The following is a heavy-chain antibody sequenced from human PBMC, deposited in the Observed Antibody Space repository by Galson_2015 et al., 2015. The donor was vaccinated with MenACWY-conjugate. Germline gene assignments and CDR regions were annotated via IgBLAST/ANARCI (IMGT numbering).Heavy chain of an antibody. J-gene: IGHJ4*02. D-gene: IGHD2-15*01. CDR1: GYTFTTFY. Sequence: SVKVSCKASGYTFTTFYLHWLRQAPGQGLEWVGVINPSGGTTAYAQNFQDRVAMTRDTSTSTVYMDLSSLRAEDTAVYYCARVRGTCTGGSCYGYYLDYWGQGTLVTDSS. CDR3: ARVRGTCTGGSCYGYYLDY. CDR2: INPSGGTT. V-gene: IGHV1-46*01.